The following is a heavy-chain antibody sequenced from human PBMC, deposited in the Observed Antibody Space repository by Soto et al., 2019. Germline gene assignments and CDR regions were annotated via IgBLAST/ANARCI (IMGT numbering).Heavy chain of an antibody. CDR1: GFSLSTTGVG. CDR3: THSDYIRPLDS. D-gene: IGHD4-17*01. Sequence: QITLKESGPTLVKPTQTLTLTCTFSGFSLSTTGVGVGWIRQPPGKALEWLALIYWDDDKRYSPSLKSRLTITKDTSKNQVVLTMTNMDPLDTATYYCTHSDYIRPLDSWGQGTLVTVSS. V-gene: IGHV2-5*02. CDR2: IYWDDDK. J-gene: IGHJ4*02.